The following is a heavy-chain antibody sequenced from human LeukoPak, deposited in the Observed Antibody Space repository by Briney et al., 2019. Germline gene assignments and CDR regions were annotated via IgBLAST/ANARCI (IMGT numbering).Heavy chain of an antibody. CDR2: INPNSGGT. J-gene: IGHJ5*02. CDR3: ARERLAVAGVFDP. D-gene: IGHD6-19*01. Sequence: ASVKVSCKASGYTFTGYYMHWVRQAPGQGLEWMGWINPNSGGTNYAQKFQGRVTMTRDTSISTAYMELSRLRSDDTAVYYCARERLAVAGVFDPWGQGTLVTVSS. V-gene: IGHV1-2*02. CDR1: GYTFTGYY.